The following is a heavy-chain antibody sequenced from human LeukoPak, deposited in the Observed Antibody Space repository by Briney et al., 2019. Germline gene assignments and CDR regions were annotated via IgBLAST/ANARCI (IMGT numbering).Heavy chain of an antibody. Sequence: GGSLRLSCAASGFTFSSYAMSWVRQAPGKGLEWVSAISGSGGSTYYADSVKGRFTISRDNSKNTLYLQMNSLRAEDTAVDYCAKAGTTGTTAHYYMDVWGKGTTVTVSS. J-gene: IGHJ6*03. CDR2: ISGSGGST. V-gene: IGHV3-23*01. CDR1: GFTFSSYA. CDR3: AKAGTTGTTAHYYMDV. D-gene: IGHD1-1*01.